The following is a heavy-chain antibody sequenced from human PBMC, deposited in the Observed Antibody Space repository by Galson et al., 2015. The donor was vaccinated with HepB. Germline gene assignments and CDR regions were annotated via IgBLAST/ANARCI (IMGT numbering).Heavy chain of an antibody. CDR3: AKEGSPYYYYYGMDV. J-gene: IGHJ6*02. CDR2: ISYDGSDK. CDR1: GFIFNNFG. D-gene: IGHD3-10*01. Sequence: SLRLSCAASGFIFNNFGIHWVRQAPGKGLEWVAVISYDGSDKYYADSVKGRFTISRDNSKNTLYLQMNSLRYEDAAVYYCAKEGSPYYYYYGMDVWGQGTTVTVSS. V-gene: IGHV3-30*18.